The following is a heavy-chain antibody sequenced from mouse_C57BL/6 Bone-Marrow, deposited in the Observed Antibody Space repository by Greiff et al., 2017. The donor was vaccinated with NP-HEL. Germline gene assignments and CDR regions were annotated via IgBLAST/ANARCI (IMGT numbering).Heavy chain of an antibody. V-gene: IGHV2-4*01. CDR1: GFSLTSYG. CDR3: AKNEDGPYWYFDV. Sequence: VKLMESGPGLVQPSQSLSITCTVSGFSLTSYGVHWVRQPPGKGLEWLGVIWSGGSTDYNAAFISRLSISKDNSKSQVFFKMNSLQADDTAIYYCAKNEDGPYWYFDVWGTGTTVTVSS. J-gene: IGHJ1*03. D-gene: IGHD2-3*01. CDR2: IWSGGST.